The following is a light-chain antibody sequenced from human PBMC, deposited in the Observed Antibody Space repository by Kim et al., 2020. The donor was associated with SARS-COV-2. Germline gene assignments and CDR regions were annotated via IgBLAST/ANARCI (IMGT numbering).Light chain of an antibody. CDR2: DAT. V-gene: IGKV3-15*01. CDR3: QQSNDWPPLT. J-gene: IGKJ1*01. CDR1: QTINNR. Sequence: SPGERATHSCRASQTINNRLVWYQHKPGQAPRLLIYDATTRATGVPARFVGSGSETDFTLTISSLQSEDFAVYYCQQSNDWPPLTFGQGAKVDIK.